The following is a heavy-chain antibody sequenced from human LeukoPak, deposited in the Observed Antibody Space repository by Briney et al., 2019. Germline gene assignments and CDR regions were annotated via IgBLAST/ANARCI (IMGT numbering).Heavy chain of an antibody. CDR1: GGSISTYY. D-gene: IGHD3-22*01. Sequence: PSETLSLTFTVSGGSISTYYWSWIRQSPGKGLEWIGYIYNSGSTNYNPSLKSRVTISVDTSKNQFSLKLSSVTAADTAVYYCARRSYSSGYYYFDYWGQGTLVTVSS. J-gene: IGHJ4*02. CDR2: IYNSGST. CDR3: ARRSYSSGYYYFDY. V-gene: IGHV4-59*08.